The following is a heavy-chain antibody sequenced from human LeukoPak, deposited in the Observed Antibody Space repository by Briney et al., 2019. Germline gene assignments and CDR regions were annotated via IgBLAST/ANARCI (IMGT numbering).Heavy chain of an antibody. V-gene: IGHV3-21*01. CDR2: ISSSSSYI. Sequence: GGSLRLSCAASGFTVSSNYMSWVRQAPGKGLEWVSSISSSSSYIYYADSVKGRFTISRDNAKNSLYLQMNSLRAEDTAVYYCARDAIYYDILTGYYLPTTYYFDYWGQGTLVTVSS. J-gene: IGHJ4*02. CDR1: GFTVSSNY. CDR3: ARDAIYYDILTGYYLPTTYYFDY. D-gene: IGHD3-9*01.